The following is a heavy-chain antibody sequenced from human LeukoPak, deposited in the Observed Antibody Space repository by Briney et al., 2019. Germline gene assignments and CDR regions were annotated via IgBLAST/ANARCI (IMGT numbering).Heavy chain of an antibody. CDR3: ARHSGSGFDF. D-gene: IGHD3-10*01. CDR1: GGSISTYY. V-gene: IGHV4-59*01. CDR2: IYYSGST. Sequence: SETLSLTCTVSGGSISTYYWSWIRQPPGKGLEWIGYIYYSGSTNYNPSLKSRVTTSVDTSKNQFSLKLSSVTAADTAVYYCARHSGSGFDFWGQGTLVTVSS. J-gene: IGHJ4*02.